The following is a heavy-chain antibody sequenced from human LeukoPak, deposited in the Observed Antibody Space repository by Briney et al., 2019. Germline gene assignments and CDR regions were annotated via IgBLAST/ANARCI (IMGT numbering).Heavy chain of an antibody. CDR1: GFTVCSNY. Sequence: GGSLRLSCAASGFTVCSNYMSWVRQAPGKGLEWVSVIYSGGSTYYADSVKGRFTISRDNSKNTLYLQMNSLRAEDTAVYYCARDLNRYGESDPWGQGTLVTVSS. V-gene: IGHV3-53*01. CDR3: ARDLNRYGESDP. D-gene: IGHD5-18*01. CDR2: IYSGGST. J-gene: IGHJ5*02.